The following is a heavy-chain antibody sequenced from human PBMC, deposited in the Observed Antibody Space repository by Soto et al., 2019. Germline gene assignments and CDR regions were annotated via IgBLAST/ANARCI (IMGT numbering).Heavy chain of an antibody. D-gene: IGHD5-12*01. CDR2: INPNSGVT. CDR1: GDTFTGYY. J-gene: IGHJ6*03. CDR3: ARESGGATATLDYYYFYMDV. Sequence: QVQLVQSGAGVKKPGASVTVSCRASGDTFTGYYMHWVRQAPGQGLEWMGWINPNSGVTKYAQKFQGWVTMTRDTSIRTVYMQLSRLRSDDTAVYYCARESGGATATLDYYYFYMDVWGTGTTVTVSS. V-gene: IGHV1-2*04.